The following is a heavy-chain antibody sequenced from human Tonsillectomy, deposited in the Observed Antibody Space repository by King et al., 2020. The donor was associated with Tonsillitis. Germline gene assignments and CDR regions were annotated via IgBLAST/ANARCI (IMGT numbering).Heavy chain of an antibody. Sequence: VQLVESGGGVEQPGGSLRLSCVVSGFNFTSYDMYWVRQAPGKGREWVSYISISGSCIYDADSVKGRFTISRDNAKICLYLQINSLRAVDTAVYYWSKSRPYYDFWRGYYTYYFDYWGQGTLVTVSS. D-gene: IGHD3-3*01. J-gene: IGHJ4*02. V-gene: IGHV3-48*03. CDR1: GFNFTSYD. CDR2: ISISGSCI. CDR3: SKSRPYYDFWRGYYTYYFDY.